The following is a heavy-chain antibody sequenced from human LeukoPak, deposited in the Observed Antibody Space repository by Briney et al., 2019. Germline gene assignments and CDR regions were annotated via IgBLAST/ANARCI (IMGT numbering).Heavy chain of an antibody. J-gene: IGHJ4*02. CDR3: ARYLTYCSSTSCTRGNFDY. D-gene: IGHD2-2*01. Sequence: SVKVSCKASGGTFSSYAISWVRQAPGQGLEWMGGIIPIFGTANYAQKFQGRVTITADKSTSTAYMELSSLRSEDTAVYYCARYLTYCSSTSCTRGNFDYWGQGTLVTVSS. CDR2: IIPIFGTA. CDR1: GGTFSSYA. V-gene: IGHV1-69*06.